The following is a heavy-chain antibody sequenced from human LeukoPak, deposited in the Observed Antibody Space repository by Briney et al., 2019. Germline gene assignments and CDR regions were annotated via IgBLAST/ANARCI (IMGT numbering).Heavy chain of an antibody. D-gene: IGHD6-6*01. Sequence: GGSLRLSCAASGFTVSNYYMSWVRQAPGKGLEWVSIIYTGGSTSYADSVKGRFTISRDNSKNTVYLQMNRLRAEDTAIYYCARGLYSSSSGYWGQGTLVTVSS. CDR3: ARGLYSSSSGY. V-gene: IGHV3-53*01. J-gene: IGHJ4*02. CDR2: IYTGGST. CDR1: GFTVSNYY.